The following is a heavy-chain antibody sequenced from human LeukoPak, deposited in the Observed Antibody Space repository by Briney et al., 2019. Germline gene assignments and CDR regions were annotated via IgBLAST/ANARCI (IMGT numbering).Heavy chain of an antibody. CDR2: TYYRSKLYN. CDR3: ARAGFVWMSPYYHYYMDV. CDR1: GDNVSSNSAA. Sequence: SQTLSLTCAISGDNVSSNSAAWNWIRQSPSRGLEWLGRTYYRSKLYNYYAVSVRSRTTINPDTSKNQFYLQLNSVTPEDTAVYYCARAGFVWMSPYYHYYMDVWGKGTTVTISS. J-gene: IGHJ6*03. D-gene: IGHD5-12*01. V-gene: IGHV6-1*01.